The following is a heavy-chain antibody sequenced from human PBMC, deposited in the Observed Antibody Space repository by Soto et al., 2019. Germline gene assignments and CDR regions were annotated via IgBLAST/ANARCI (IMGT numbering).Heavy chain of an antibody. D-gene: IGHD4-17*01. CDR1: GYTFTSYY. Sequence: ASVKVSCTASGYTFTSYYMHWVRQAPGQGLEWMGIINPSGGSTSYAQKFQGRVTMTRDTSTSTVYMELSSLRSEDTAVYYCARARTRVTTFSSPYYYYGMDVWGQGTTVTVSS. CDR3: ARARTRVTTFSSPYYYYGMDV. J-gene: IGHJ6*02. CDR2: INPSGGST. V-gene: IGHV1-46*03.